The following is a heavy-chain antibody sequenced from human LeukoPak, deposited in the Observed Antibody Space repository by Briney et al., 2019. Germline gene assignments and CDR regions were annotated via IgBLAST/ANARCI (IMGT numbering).Heavy chain of an antibody. D-gene: IGHD2-21*02. CDR3: ARAPGVMTAFDY. J-gene: IGHJ4*02. V-gene: IGHV4-59*01. CDR2: IYYSGST. Sequence: PSETLSLNCAVSGGSISNYYWSWIRQPPGKGLEWIAFIYYSGSTNYNPSLRSRVTISVETSKNQFSLKLSSVTAADTAVYYCARAPGVMTAFDYWGQGTLVTVSS. CDR1: GGSISNYY.